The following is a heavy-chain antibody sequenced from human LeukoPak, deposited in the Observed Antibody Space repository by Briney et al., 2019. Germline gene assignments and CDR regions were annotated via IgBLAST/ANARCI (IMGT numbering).Heavy chain of an antibody. CDR2: ISSDSHYI. CDR3: ASDLRYPAN. V-gene: IGHV3-21*01. Sequence: GGSLRLSCAASGFAFSTYTMNWVRQAPGKGLEWVSSISSDSHYIYYADSVKGRFTISRDNAKNSLFLHMNSLRAEDTSVYYCASDLRYPANWGQGTLVTVSS. J-gene: IGHJ4*02. CDR1: GFAFSTYT. D-gene: IGHD2-2*02.